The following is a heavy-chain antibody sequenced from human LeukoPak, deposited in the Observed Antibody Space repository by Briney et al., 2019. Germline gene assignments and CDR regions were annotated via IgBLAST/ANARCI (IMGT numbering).Heavy chain of an antibody. CDR2: IHYSGST. CDR1: GGSTSTYY. J-gene: IGHJ4*02. V-gene: IGHV4-59*08. Sequence: SETLSLTCTVSGGSTSTYYWSWIRQPPGKGLEWIGYIHYSGSTNYNPFLKSRVTISVDTSKNQFSLKLTSVTAADTAVYYCARISRVTTVVTPEFDYWGQGTLVTVSS. D-gene: IGHD4-23*01. CDR3: ARISRVTTVVTPEFDY.